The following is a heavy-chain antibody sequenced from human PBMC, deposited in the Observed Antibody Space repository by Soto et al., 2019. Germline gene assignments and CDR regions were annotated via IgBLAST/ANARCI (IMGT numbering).Heavy chain of an antibody. D-gene: IGHD3-16*01. J-gene: IGHJ4*02. CDR3: ARRARGNWAFDY. CDR1: GYTFTNYW. V-gene: IGHV5-51*03. Sequence: EVHLVQSGAEMKKPGESLKISCEGSGYTFTNYWIGWVRQMPGKGLEWMGIIYPGDSDTRYSPSFQGQVTFSADKSTASAHLQWSGLKASDTAIYFCARRARGNWAFDYWGQGTLVTVSS. CDR2: IYPGDSDT.